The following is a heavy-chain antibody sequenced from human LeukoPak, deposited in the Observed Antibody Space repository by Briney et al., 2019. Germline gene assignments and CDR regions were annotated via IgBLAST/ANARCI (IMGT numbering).Heavy chain of an antibody. CDR3: ARDFYLDYDVLTGYYDQ. Sequence: GGSLKLSCSASGFSFSSYSMTWVRQAPGKGLEWVSCISSSSTYIYFADSVKGRFTISRDNSKNSLYLQMNSLRAEDTAVYFCARDFYLDYDVLTGYYDQWGRGTLVTASS. V-gene: IGHV3-21*01. CDR1: GFSFSSYS. J-gene: IGHJ4*02. CDR2: ISSSSTYI. D-gene: IGHD3-9*01.